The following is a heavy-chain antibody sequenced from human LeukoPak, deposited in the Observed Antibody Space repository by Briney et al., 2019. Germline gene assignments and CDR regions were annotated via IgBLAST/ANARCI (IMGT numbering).Heavy chain of an antibody. CDR1: GFTFSSYA. CDR2: IGGGITT. D-gene: IGHD6-13*01. Sequence: PGGSLRLSCAASGFTFSSYAMSWVRQAPGKGLEWVSGIGGGITTFYADSVKGRFAILRDNSKNTLYLQMDSLRAEDTAVYYCTKSRSTYSITSSFDYWGQGTLVTVSS. J-gene: IGHJ4*02. V-gene: IGHV3-23*01. CDR3: TKSRSTYSITSSFDY.